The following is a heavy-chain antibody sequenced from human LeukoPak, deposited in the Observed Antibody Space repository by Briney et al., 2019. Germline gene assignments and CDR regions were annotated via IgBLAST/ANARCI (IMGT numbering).Heavy chain of an antibody. J-gene: IGHJ4*02. V-gene: IGHV5-51*01. CDR2: IYPGDSDT. CDR3: ARSDEGGTMDY. D-gene: IGHD1-7*01. Sequence: TGESLKISCKASGYSFSIYWIGWVRQMPGKGPEWMGIIYPGDSDTRYSPPSRGQVTISADTSISTAYLQWSSLKASDTAMYYCARSDEGGTMDYWGQGTLVTVSS. CDR1: GYSFSIYW.